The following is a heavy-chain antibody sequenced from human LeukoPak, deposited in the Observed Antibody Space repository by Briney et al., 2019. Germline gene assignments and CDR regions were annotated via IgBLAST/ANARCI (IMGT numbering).Heavy chain of an antibody. CDR1: GYTFTNYG. Sequence: ASVKVSCKASGYTFTNYGISWVRQAPGQGLEWMGWMNPNSGNTGYAQKFQGRVTMTRNTSISTAYMELSSLRSEDTAVYYCARGAYYYDSSGYYYFDYWGQGTLVTVSS. D-gene: IGHD3-22*01. CDR3: ARGAYYYDSSGYYYFDY. CDR2: MNPNSGNT. J-gene: IGHJ4*02. V-gene: IGHV1-8*01.